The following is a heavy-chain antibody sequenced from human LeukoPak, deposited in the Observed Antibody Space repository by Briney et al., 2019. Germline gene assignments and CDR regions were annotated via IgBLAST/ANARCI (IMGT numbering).Heavy chain of an antibody. V-gene: IGHV3-15*01. CDR3: ARDPYFGELSPYLYYYYMDV. Sequence: PGGSLRLSCAASGFTFDKAWMTWVRQAPGKGLEWVGRIKSKIHGGTIDYTVHVKGRFTISRDDSANTVYLQMNSLRAEDTAVYYCARDPYFGELSPYLYYYYMDVWGKRTTVTISS. CDR2: IKSKIHGGTI. D-gene: IGHD3-10*01. J-gene: IGHJ6*03. CDR1: GFTFDKAW.